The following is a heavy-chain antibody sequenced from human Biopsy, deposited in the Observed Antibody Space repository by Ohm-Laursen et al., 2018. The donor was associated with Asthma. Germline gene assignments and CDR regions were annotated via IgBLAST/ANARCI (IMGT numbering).Heavy chain of an antibody. D-gene: IGHD3-9*01. Sequence: SVKVSCKASAYTITSNAMHWVRQAPGQRLEWMGWINPGNGNTKYSQKFQGRLTISRDTSASTAYMDLSSLRSEDTAVYYCARTYFDFLTGQVHDAFAMWGQGTMVTVSS. J-gene: IGHJ3*02. CDR3: ARTYFDFLTGQVHDAFAM. V-gene: IGHV1-3*01. CDR1: AYTITSNA. CDR2: INPGNGNT.